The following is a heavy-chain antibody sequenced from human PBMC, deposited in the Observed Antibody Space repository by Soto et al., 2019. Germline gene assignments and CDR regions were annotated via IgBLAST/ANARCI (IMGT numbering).Heavy chain of an antibody. Sequence: PGGSLRLSCAASGFTFSTYSMNWVRQAPGKGLEWVSSISSGSSYIYYADSVKGRFTISRDNAKNSLYLQMNSLRAEDTAVYYFARGDILTGFYRYWGQGTLVTVSS. J-gene: IGHJ4*02. CDR2: ISSGSSYI. D-gene: IGHD3-9*01. V-gene: IGHV3-21*01. CDR3: ARGDILTGFYRY. CDR1: GFTFSTYS.